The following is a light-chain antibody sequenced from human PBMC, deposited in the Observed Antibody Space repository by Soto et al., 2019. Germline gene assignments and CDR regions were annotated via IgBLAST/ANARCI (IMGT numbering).Light chain of an antibody. CDR3: LLDYAYFWA. CDR1: QGIRSA. J-gene: IGKJ1*01. CDR2: AAS. V-gene: IGKV1-6*01. Sequence: AIQVTHSPSSLSASVGDRVTITCRTSQGIRSALGWYQQKPGKVPKLLIYAASTLQSGVPSRFSGSGSGRDFTLTISSLQPEDFATYYCLLDYAYFWAFGQGTKVDI.